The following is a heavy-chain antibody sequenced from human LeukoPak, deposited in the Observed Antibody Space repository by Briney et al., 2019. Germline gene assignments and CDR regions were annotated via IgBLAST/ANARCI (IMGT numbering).Heavy chain of an antibody. J-gene: IGHJ5*02. Sequence: ASVKVSCKASGGTFSSYAISWVRQAPGQGLEWMGGIIPIFGTANYAQKFQGRVTVTTDESTSTAYMELSSLRSEDTAVYYCVGGICPVGPWGQGTLVTVSS. V-gene: IGHV1-69*05. CDR2: IIPIFGTA. CDR1: GGTFSSYA. D-gene: IGHD3-16*01. CDR3: VGGICPVGP.